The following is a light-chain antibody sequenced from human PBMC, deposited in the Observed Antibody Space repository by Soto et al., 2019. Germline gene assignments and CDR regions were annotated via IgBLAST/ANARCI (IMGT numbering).Light chain of an antibody. CDR3: SSYTISSTWV. J-gene: IGLJ3*02. V-gene: IGLV2-14*01. CDR2: EVT. CDR1: SNDVGIYNY. Sequence: QSALTQPASVSGSPGQSITISCTGTSNDVGIYNYVSWYQQHPGKAPKLMIYEVTNRPSGVSDRFSGSKSDNTASLPSSGLQAEDEADYYCSSYTISSTWVFGGGTKLTVL.